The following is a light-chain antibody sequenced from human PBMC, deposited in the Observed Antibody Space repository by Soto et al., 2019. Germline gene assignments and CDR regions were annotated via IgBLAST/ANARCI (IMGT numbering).Light chain of an antibody. CDR3: QQYNNWPLT. CDR1: QSVSSN. V-gene: IGKV3-15*01. J-gene: IGKJ5*01. CDR2: DAS. Sequence: EIVMTQSPATLSVSPVESATLSCMASQSVSSNLAWHQQKPGQAPRILMYDASTRATGISARFSGSGSGTEFTLTISSLQSEDFAVYYCQQYNNWPLTFGQGTRLEI.